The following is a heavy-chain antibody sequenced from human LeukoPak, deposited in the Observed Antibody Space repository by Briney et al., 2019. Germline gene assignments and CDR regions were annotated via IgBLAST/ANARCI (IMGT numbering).Heavy chain of an antibody. Sequence: GGSLRLSCAASGFTFSSYSLNWVRQAPGKGLEWVSFISSSSITIYYADSVKGRFTISRNNAEKSLYLQMNSLRAEDTAVYYCARDRGGSYSAIDYWGQGTLVTVSS. CDR3: ARDRGGSYSAIDY. V-gene: IGHV3-48*04. D-gene: IGHD2-15*01. CDR1: GFTFSSYS. J-gene: IGHJ4*02. CDR2: ISSSSITI.